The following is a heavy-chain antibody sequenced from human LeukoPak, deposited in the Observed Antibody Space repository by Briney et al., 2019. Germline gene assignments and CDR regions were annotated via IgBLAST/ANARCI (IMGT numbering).Heavy chain of an antibody. V-gene: IGHV3-30*04. D-gene: IGHD2-15*01. CDR2: ISYDGSNK. Sequence: GGSLRLSCAASGFTFSSYAMHWVRQAPGKGLEWVAVISYDGSNKYYADSVKGRFTISRDNSKNTLYLQMNSLRAEDTALYYCAKDRSGGSFDSWGQGTLVTVSS. CDR1: GFTFSSYA. CDR3: AKDRSGGSFDS. J-gene: IGHJ4*02.